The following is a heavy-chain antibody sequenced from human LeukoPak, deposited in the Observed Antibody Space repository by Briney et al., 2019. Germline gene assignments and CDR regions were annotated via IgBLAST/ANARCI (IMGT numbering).Heavy chain of an antibody. Sequence: SETLSLTCTVSGGSVTSSNHYWGWIRQPPGKGLDWIGNIYYNGNTHYNPSLKSRVTISLDESKNQFSLKLTSVTTADTAVYYCAGEDYFDSSGYASWRFDIWGQGTMVTVSS. CDR2: IYYNGNT. D-gene: IGHD3-22*01. CDR3: AGEDYFDSSGYASWRFDI. J-gene: IGHJ3*02. CDR1: GGSVTSSNHY. V-gene: IGHV4-39*07.